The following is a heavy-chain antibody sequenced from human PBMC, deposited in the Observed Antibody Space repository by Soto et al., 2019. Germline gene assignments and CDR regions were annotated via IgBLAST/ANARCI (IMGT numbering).Heavy chain of an antibody. D-gene: IGHD1-26*01. CDR2: IYSGGTT. CDR3: ARGNGSLYYFHY. CDR1: GFNVSTNY. V-gene: IGHV3-53*01. J-gene: IGHJ4*02. Sequence: EVQLVESGGGLMQPGGSLRLSCAASGFNVSTNYMTWVRQAPGKGLEWVSVIYSGGTTYYADSVKGRFIISRDNFKNTLYLQMNNLRAEDTALYYCARGNGSLYYFHYWGQGTLVTVSS.